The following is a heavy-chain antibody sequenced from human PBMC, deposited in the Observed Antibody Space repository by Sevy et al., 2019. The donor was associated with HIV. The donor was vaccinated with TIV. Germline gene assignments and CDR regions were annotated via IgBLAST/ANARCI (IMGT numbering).Heavy chain of an antibody. D-gene: IGHD1-7*01. CDR3: ARGPYHSCDWNYAPNNWFDP. CDR2: IYYSGST. V-gene: IGHV4-31*03. Sequence: SETLSLTCTVSGGSISSGGYYWSWIRQHPGKGLEWIGYIYYSGSTYYNPSLKSRVTISVDTSKNQFSLKLSSVTAAETAVYYCARGPYHSCDWNYAPNNWFDPWGQGTLVTVSS. CDR1: GGSISSGGYY. J-gene: IGHJ5*02.